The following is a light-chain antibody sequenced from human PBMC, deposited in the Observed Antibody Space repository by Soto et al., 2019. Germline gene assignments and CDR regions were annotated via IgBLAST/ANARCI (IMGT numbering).Light chain of an antibody. J-gene: IGKJ5*01. CDR1: QSVNNY. Sequence: EIVLTQSPATLSLSPGDRATLSCRASQSVNNYLAWYQQKPGNAPRLLLYEASIRATGIPTRFSGSWSGTVFALTISRLEPDDFAVYYCQQRSSSITFGQGTRLEIK. CDR3: QQRSSSIT. V-gene: IGKV3-11*01. CDR2: EAS.